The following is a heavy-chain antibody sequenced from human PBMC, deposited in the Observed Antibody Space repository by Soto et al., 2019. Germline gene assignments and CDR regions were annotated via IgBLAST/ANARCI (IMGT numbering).Heavy chain of an antibody. D-gene: IGHD6-13*01. CDR2: IYYSGST. CDR3: ARARWTAAGTNWLDP. J-gene: IGHJ5*02. V-gene: IGHV4-31*03. CDR1: GGSISSGGYY. Sequence: SETLSLTCTVSGGSISSGGYYWSWIRQHPGKGLEWIGYIYYSGSTYYNPSLKSRVTISVDTSKNQFSLKLSSVTAADTAVYYCARARWTAAGTNWLDPWGQGTLVTVYS.